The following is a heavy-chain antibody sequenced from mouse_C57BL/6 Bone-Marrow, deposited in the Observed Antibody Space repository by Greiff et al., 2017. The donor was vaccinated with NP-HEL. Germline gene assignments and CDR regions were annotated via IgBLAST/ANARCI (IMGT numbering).Heavy chain of an antibody. Sequence: EVQVVDSGEGLVKPGGSLKLSCAASGFTFSSYAMSWVRQTPEKRLEWVAYISSGGDYIYYADTVKGRFTISRDNARNTLYLQMSSLKSEDTAMYYCTRDGVVGGYFDYWGQGTTLTVSS. CDR2: ISSGGDYI. D-gene: IGHD1-1*01. J-gene: IGHJ2*01. CDR1: GFTFSSYA. CDR3: TRDGVVGGYFDY. V-gene: IGHV5-9-1*02.